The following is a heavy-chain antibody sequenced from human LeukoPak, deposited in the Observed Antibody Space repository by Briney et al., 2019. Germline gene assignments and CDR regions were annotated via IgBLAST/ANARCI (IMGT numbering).Heavy chain of an antibody. CDR3: ARDFGPDYYYYGMDV. D-gene: IGHD3-10*01. V-gene: IGHV3-33*01. CDR2: IWYDGSNK. CDR1: GFTFSSYG. J-gene: IGHJ6*02. Sequence: GRSLRLSCAASGFTFSSYGMHWVRQAPGKGLEWVAVIWYDGSNKYYADSVKGRFTISRDNSKNTLYLQMNSLRAEDMAVYYCARDFGPDYYYYGMDVWGQGTTVTVSS.